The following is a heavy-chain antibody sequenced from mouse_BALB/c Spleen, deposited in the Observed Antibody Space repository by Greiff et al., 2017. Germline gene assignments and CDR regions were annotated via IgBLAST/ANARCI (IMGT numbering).Heavy chain of an antibody. CDR2: ISDGGSYT. V-gene: IGHV5-4*02. J-gene: IGHJ3*01. D-gene: IGHD2-10*02. Sequence: EVQGVESGGGLVKPGGSLKLSCAASGFTFSDYYMYWVRQTPEKRLEWVATISDGGSYTFYPDSVKGRFTISRDTAKNNLYLQMSSLKSEDTAMYYCAREEYGNYWFAYWGQGALVTVSA. CDR3: AREEYGNYWFAY. CDR1: GFTFSDYY.